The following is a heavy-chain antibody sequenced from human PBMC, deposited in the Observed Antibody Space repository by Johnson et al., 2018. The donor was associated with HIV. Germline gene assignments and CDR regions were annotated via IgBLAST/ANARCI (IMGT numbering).Heavy chain of an antibody. J-gene: IGHJ3*02. V-gene: IGHV3-7*05. D-gene: IGHD6-13*01. Sequence: EVQLVESGGGLVQPGGSLRLSCAASGFTFSGYWMSWVRQAPGKVLEWVANIKQDGSQKYYVDSVKGRFTISRDNAKNSVYLQMNSLRAEDTAVYYCARELGGSSLPFGAFDIWGQGTMVTVSS. CDR1: GFTFSGYW. CDR2: IKQDGSQK. CDR3: ARELGGSSLPFGAFDI.